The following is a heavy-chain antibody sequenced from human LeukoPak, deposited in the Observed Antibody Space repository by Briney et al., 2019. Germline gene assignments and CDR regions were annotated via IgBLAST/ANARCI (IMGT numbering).Heavy chain of an antibody. D-gene: IGHD3-10*01. CDR3: AKDYRYARGGY. J-gene: IGHJ4*02. Sequence: GGSLRLSCAASGFTFSSYAMSWVRQAPGKGLEWVSAISGSGGSTYYADSVKGRFTISRDNSKNTLYLQMNSQRAEDTAVYYCAKDYRYARGGYWGQGTLVTVSS. V-gene: IGHV3-23*01. CDR2: ISGSGGST. CDR1: GFTFSSYA.